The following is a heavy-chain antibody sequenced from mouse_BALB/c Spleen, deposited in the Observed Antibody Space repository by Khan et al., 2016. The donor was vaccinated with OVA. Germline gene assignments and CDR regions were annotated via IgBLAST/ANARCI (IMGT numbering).Heavy chain of an antibody. V-gene: IGHV3-8*02. Sequence: VQLKESGPSLVKPSQTLSLTCSVTGDSITRGYWNWIRKFPGNKLDYMGYISYSGNTYCNPSLKSRISITRDTSKNQYYLQSNSVTTEDTATYYCACELRGFAYWGQGTLVTVSA. CDR3: ACELRGFAY. CDR2: ISYSGNT. D-gene: IGHD1-1*01. CDR1: GDSITRGY. J-gene: IGHJ3*01.